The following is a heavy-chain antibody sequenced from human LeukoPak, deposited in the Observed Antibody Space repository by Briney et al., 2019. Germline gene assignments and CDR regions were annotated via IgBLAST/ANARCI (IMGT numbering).Heavy chain of an antibody. D-gene: IGHD2-15*01. CDR1: GFTFAAYT. CDR3: ARGGSGGTPVPYYSDY. V-gene: IGHV3-21*01. J-gene: IGHJ4*02. CDR2: ISASTKFI. Sequence: GGSLRLSCAASGFTFAAYTMTWVRQAPGKGLEWVSSISASTKFIFYADSVKGRFTISRDNAGNSLYLQMNSLRAEDTALYYCARGGSGGTPVPYYSDYWGQGTLVTVSS.